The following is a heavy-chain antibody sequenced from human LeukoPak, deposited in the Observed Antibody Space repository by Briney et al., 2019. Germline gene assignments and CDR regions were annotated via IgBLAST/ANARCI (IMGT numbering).Heavy chain of an antibody. V-gene: IGHV3-64*04. D-gene: IGHD6-13*01. J-gene: IGHJ4*02. CDR2: ISSNGGST. Sequence: PGGSLRLSCSASGFTFSSYVMRWVRQAPGKGLEYVSAISSNGGSTYYADSVKGRFTISRETSRNTVYLQMNNLRIEDTAVYYCARSMAPAGRWDYWGQGILVTVSS. CDR1: GFTFSSYV. CDR3: ARSMAPAGRWDY.